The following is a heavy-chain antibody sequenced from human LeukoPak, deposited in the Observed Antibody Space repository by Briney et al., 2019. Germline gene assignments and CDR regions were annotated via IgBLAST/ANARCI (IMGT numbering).Heavy chain of an antibody. D-gene: IGHD1-26*01. J-gene: IGHJ5*02. V-gene: IGHV3-30*18. Sequence: PGGSLRLSCAASGFTFSSYGMHWVRQAPGKGLEWVAVISYGGSNKYYADSVKGRFTVSRDNSRNTLYLQMNSLRTEDTAVYYCAKDLVYWGQYSWGQGTLVTVSS. CDR3: AKDLVYWGQYS. CDR2: ISYGGSNK. CDR1: GFTFSSYG.